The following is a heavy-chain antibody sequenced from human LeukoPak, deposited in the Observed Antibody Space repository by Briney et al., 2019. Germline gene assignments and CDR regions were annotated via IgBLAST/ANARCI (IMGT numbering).Heavy chain of an antibody. D-gene: IGHD3-10*01. CDR3: ASYYASGVSAYDYFGMDV. V-gene: IGHV4-38-2*01. Sequence: SETLSLTCAVSGYSISSGYYWGWIRQPPGKGLEWIGSMYHNRGTYYNPSLKSRVTISMDTSKNQFSLRLSSVTAADTAVYYCASYYASGVSAYDYFGMDVWGKGTTVSVSS. CDR2: MYHNRGT. CDR1: GYSISSGYY. J-gene: IGHJ6*04.